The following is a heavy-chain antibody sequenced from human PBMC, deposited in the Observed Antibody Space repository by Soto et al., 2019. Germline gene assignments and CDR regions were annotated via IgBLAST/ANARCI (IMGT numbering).Heavy chain of an antibody. J-gene: IGHJ5*02. CDR3: AKDARGLAVAVNWFDP. Sequence: GGSLRLSCAASGFTFSSYAMSWVRQAPGKGLEWVSAISGSGGSTYYADSVKGRFTISRDNSKNTLYLQMNSLRAEDTAVYYCAKDARGLAVAVNWFDPWGQGTLVTVSS. D-gene: IGHD6-19*01. CDR2: ISGSGGST. V-gene: IGHV3-23*01. CDR1: GFTFSSYA.